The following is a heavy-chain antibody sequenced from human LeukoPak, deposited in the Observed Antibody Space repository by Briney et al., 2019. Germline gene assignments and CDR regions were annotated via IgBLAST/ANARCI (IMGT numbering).Heavy chain of an antibody. D-gene: IGHD2-21*01. J-gene: IGHJ5*01. CDR3: AKDPETYSSRWFDS. CDR2: LSDNGGSP. Sequence: GGSLRLSCAASGFTFSNYAVSWVRQAPGKGLEWVSSLSDNGGSPYYADSVKGRFTISRDNSKNTLHLHLNSLRVEDTAVYYCAKDPETYSSRWFDSWGQGTLVTVSS. CDR1: GFTFSNYA. V-gene: IGHV3-23*01.